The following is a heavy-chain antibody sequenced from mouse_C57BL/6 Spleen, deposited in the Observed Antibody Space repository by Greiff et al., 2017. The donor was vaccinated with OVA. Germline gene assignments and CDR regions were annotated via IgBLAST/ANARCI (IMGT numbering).Heavy chain of an antibody. CDR2: IDPSDSYT. CDR1: GYTFTSYW. J-gene: IGHJ2*01. Sequence: QVQLQQSGAELVMPGASVKLSCKASGYTFTSYWMHWVKQRPGQGLEWIGEIDPSDSYTNYNQKFKGKSTLTVDKSSSTAYMQLSSLTSEDSAVYYCARITTVVPYYFDYWGLGTTLTVSS. V-gene: IGHV1-69*01. D-gene: IGHD1-1*01. CDR3: ARITTVVPYYFDY.